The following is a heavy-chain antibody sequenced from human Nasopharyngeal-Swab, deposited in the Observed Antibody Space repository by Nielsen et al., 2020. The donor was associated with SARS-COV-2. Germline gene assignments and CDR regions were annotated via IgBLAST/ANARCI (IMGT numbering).Heavy chain of an antibody. CDR3: ARGHPHTAIDY. J-gene: IGHJ4*02. CDR2: ISSSSSYI. D-gene: IGHD5-18*01. Sequence: WIRQPPGKGLEWVSSISSSSSYIYYADSVKGRFTISRDNAKNSLYLQMNSLRAEDTAVYYCARGHPHTAIDYWGQGTLVTVSS. V-gene: IGHV3-21*01.